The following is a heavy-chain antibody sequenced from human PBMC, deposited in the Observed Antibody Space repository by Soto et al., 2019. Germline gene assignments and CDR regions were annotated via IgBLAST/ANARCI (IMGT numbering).Heavy chain of an antibody. CDR3: AKDRRDYIWGSYRPDAFDI. V-gene: IGHV3-23*01. Sequence: GGSLRLSCAVSGFTFSSYPMSWVRQAPGKGLEWVSAISASGVNTYYAGSVKGRFTISRDNSKNSRYLQMNSLRAEDTAVYYCAKDRRDYIWGSYRPDAFDIWGQGTMVTVSS. CDR1: GFTFSSYP. D-gene: IGHD3-16*02. CDR2: ISASGVNT. J-gene: IGHJ3*02.